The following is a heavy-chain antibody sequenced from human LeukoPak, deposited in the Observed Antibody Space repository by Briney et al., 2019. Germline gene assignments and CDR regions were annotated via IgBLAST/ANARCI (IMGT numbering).Heavy chain of an antibody. J-gene: IGHJ5*02. CDR1: GGTFSSYA. V-gene: IGHV1-69*05. D-gene: IGHD5-18*01. CDR2: IIPIFGTA. CDR3: ARGGYSHGFDWFDP. Sequence: SVKVSCKASGGTFSSYAISWVRQAPGQGLEWMGEIIPIFGTANYAQKFQGRVTITTDESTSTAYMELSSLRSEDTAVYYCARGGYSHGFDWFDPWGQGTLVTVSS.